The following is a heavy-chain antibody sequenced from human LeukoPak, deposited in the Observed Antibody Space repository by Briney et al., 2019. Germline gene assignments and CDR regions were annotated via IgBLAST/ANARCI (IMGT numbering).Heavy chain of an antibody. CDR2: ISGSGGST. CDR3: ARAAYDSSGYLTL. J-gene: IGHJ4*02. Sequence: GSLRLSCAASGFTFSSYAMSWVRQAPGKGLEWVSAISGSGGSTYYADSVKGRFTISRDNSKNTLFLQMNILRAEDTAVYYCARAAYDSSGYLTLWGQGTLVAVSS. CDR1: GFTFSSYA. V-gene: IGHV3-23*01. D-gene: IGHD3-22*01.